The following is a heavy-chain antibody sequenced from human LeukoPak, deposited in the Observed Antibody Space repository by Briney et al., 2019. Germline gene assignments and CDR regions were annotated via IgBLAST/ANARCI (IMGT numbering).Heavy chain of an antibody. D-gene: IGHD1-26*01. J-gene: IGHJ4*02. CDR3: ARGGYSGTYYFDY. CDR2: AWYDGTNI. CDR1: GFTFSTYG. Sequence: GGSLRLSCAASGFTFSTYGMHWVRQAPGKGLEWVAVAWYDGTNIHYVDSVKGRFTISRDNSKSTLYLQMNSLTAEDTAVYYCARGGYSGTYYFDYWGQGTLVTVSS. V-gene: IGHV3-33*01.